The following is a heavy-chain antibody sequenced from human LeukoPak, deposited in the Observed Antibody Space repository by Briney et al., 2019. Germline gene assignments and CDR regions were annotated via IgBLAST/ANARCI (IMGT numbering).Heavy chain of an antibody. CDR1: GGSISSGDYY. J-gene: IGHJ4*02. V-gene: IGHV4-31*03. D-gene: IGHD1-1*01. CDR2: IYDSGRT. Sequence: PSETLSLTCTVSGGSISSGDYYWSWIRQHPGKGLEWIGHIYDSGRTFYNPSLKSRVAMSVDTSKNQFSLKLSSVTAADTAVYYCARDPGTGTPGYYWGQGTLVTVSS. CDR3: ARDPGTGTPGYY.